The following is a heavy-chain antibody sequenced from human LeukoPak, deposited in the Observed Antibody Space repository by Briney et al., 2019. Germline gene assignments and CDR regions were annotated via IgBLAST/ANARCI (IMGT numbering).Heavy chain of an antibody. CDR1: GFTFSDYG. CDR2: IWYGRSNK. D-gene: IGHD3-9*01. Sequence: PGGSLRLSCAASGFTFSDYGMHWVRQAPGKGLEWVAVIWYGRSNKYYADSVKGRFTVSRDNAKNTLYLQMNSLRPEDTAVYYCVRSYRDLTGYYNHFDYWGQGNLVTVSS. CDR3: VRSYRDLTGYYNHFDY. J-gene: IGHJ4*02. V-gene: IGHV3-33*03.